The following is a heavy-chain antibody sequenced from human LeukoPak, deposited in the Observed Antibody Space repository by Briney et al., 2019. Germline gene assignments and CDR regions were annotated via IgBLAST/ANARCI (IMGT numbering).Heavy chain of an antibody. J-gene: IGHJ4*02. CDR3: AREGLAYCGGDCYVDY. CDR2: IWYDGSNK. CDR1: GFTFSNYA. V-gene: IGHV3-33*01. D-gene: IGHD2-21*02. Sequence: PGRSLRLSCAASGFTFSNYAMYWVRQAPGKGLEWVAIIWYDGSNKYYADSVKGRFTISRDNSKNTLYLQMNSLRAEDTAVYYCAREGLAYCGGDCYVDYWGQGTLVTVSS.